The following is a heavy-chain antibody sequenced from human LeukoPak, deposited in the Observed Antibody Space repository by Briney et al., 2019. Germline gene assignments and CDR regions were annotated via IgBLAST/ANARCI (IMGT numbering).Heavy chain of an antibody. D-gene: IGHD2-15*01. CDR3: AREFQYYSGFDY. J-gene: IGHJ4*02. CDR2: IRQDGSDK. CDR1: GFTFRAYW. Sequence: GGSLRLSCGASGFTFRAYWMTWVRQAPGRGLDWVANIRQDGSDKYFVDSVKGRFTISRDNAKNSLFLQMNSLRVEDTAVYYCAREFQYYSGFDYWGQGTLVTVSS. V-gene: IGHV3-7*01.